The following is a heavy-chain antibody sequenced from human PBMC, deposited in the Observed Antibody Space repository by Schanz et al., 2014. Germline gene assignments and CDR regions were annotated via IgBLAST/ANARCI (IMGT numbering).Heavy chain of an antibody. V-gene: IGHV3-23*01. CDR2: IGGSGDST. J-gene: IGHJ6*02. CDR1: GFTFSNHA. Sequence: EVHLLESGGGLVQPGGSLRLSCAASGFTFSNHALSWVRQAPGKGLEWVSGIGGSGDSTHYADSVKGRFIISRDNSKNPLYLQVNSLRAEDTAVYYCAKELNRRGGQTNFYYYYGMDVWGQGTTVTVSS. CDR3: AKELNRRGGQTNFYYYYGMDV. D-gene: IGHD5-12*01.